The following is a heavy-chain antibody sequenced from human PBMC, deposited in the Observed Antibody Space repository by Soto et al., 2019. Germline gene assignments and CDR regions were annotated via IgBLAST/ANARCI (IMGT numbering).Heavy chain of an antibody. D-gene: IGHD6-13*01. CDR2: ISGSGSGP. V-gene: IGHV3-23*01. CDR3: AKLQSWRALDY. CDR1: GFTFSNYD. Sequence: EVLLLESGGGLVQPGGSLRLSCAASGFTFSNYDMGWVRQAPGKGLELVSFISGSGSGPYYADSVKGLFTISRDNAENTLYLQMNSLRVEDTAVYYCAKLQSWRALDYWGQGALVTLSS. J-gene: IGHJ4*02.